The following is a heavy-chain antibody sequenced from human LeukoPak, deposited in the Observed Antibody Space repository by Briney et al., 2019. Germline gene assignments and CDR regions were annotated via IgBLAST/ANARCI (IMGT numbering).Heavy chain of an antibody. CDR2: IYPGDSDT. CDR3: ARRNLDAFDI. D-gene: IGHD1-14*01. J-gene: IGHJ3*02. CDR1: GYIFTSYW. V-gene: IGHV5-51*01. Sequence: HGESLKISCKASGYIFTSYWIGWVRQMPGKGLEWMGIIYPGDSDTIYSPSFQGQVTISADKSITTAYLQWSSLKASDTAMYYCARRNLDAFDIWGQGTMVTVSS.